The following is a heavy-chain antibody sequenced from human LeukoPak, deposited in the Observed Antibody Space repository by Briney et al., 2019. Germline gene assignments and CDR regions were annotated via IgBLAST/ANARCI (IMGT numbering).Heavy chain of an antibody. Sequence: SETRSLTCAVYGGSFSGYYWSWIRQPPGKGLEWIGEIDHSGSTNYNLSLKSRVTISVDTSKNQFSLKLSSVTAADTAVYYCAGNIAARLDYWGQGTLVTVSS. CDR3: AGNIAARLDY. CDR1: GGSFSGYY. CDR2: IDHSGST. V-gene: IGHV4-34*01. J-gene: IGHJ4*02. D-gene: IGHD6-6*01.